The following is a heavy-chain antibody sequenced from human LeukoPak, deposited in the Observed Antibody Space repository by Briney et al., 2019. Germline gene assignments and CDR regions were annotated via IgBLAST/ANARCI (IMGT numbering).Heavy chain of an antibody. D-gene: IGHD2-2*01. CDR2: LFASGNS. CDR3: ARDLLVVVPAATGY. CDR1: GFSVSVNY. J-gene: IGHJ4*02. V-gene: IGHV3-66*01. Sequence: TGGSLRLSCAASGFSVSVNYMSWVRQAPGKGLEWVSVLFASGNSNYADSVKGRFTISRDNAKNSLYLQMNSLRAEDTAVYYCARDLLVVVPAATGYWGQGTLVTVSS.